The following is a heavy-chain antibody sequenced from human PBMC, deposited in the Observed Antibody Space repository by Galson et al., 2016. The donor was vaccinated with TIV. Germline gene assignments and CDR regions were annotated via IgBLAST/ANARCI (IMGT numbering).Heavy chain of an antibody. CDR2: INPNTGGT. Sequence: SVKVSCKASGYPFRGYYIYWVRQAPGQGLEWMGRINPNTGGTNYSQTFQGRVTLTRDTSIATAYFDLSGLRSDDTALYYCAVVWTIAFADGPPGMWGQGTFVTVSS. CDR1: GYPFRGYY. J-gene: IGHJ3*01. D-gene: IGHD1-1*01. V-gene: IGHV1-2*06. CDR3: AVVWTIAFADGPPGM.